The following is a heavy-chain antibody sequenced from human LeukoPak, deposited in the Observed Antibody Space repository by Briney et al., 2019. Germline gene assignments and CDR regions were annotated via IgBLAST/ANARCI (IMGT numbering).Heavy chain of an antibody. CDR3: ARVKYVGATIRVGYYYYYMDV. CDR2: ISAYNCNT. CDR1: GYTFTSYG. Sequence: GASVKVSCKASGYTFTSYGISWVRQAPGQGLEWMGWISAYNCNTNYAQKLQGRVTMTTDTSTSTAYMELSSLRSEDTAVYYCARVKYVGATIRVGYYYYYMDVWGKGTTVTVSS. J-gene: IGHJ6*03. V-gene: IGHV1-18*01. D-gene: IGHD1-26*01.